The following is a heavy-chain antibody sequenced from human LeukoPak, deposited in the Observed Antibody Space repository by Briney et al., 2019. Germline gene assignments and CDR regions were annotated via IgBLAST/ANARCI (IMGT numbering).Heavy chain of an antibody. D-gene: IGHD2-15*01. V-gene: IGHV3-53*01. Sequence: GGSLRLSCAASGFTVSSNYMSWVRQAPGKGLEWVSVIYSGGSTYYADSVKGRFTISRDNSKNTLYLQMNSLRAEDTAVYCCASDPRGCSGGSCYSRAIDAFDIWGQGTMVTVSS. CDR1: GFTVSSNY. CDR2: IYSGGST. J-gene: IGHJ3*02. CDR3: ASDPRGCSGGSCYSRAIDAFDI.